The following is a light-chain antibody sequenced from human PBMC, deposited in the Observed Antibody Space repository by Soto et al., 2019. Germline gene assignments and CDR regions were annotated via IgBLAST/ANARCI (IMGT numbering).Light chain of an antibody. J-gene: IGLJ3*02. V-gene: IGLV2-14*01. CDR1: SSDVGAYNS. CDR2: GVS. CDR3: SSYTTSSTVV. Sequence: QSALTQPASVSGSPGQSITISCTGTSSDVGAYNSVSWYQQHPGKAPKLMIYGVSTRPSGVSNRFSGSKSGNTASLTISGFQAEDEADYHCSSYTTSSTVVFGGGTKLTVL.